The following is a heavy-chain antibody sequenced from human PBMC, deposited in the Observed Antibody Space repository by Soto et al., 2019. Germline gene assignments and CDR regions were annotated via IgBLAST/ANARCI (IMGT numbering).Heavy chain of an antibody. CDR2: INPSGGNT. D-gene: IGHD6-19*01. V-gene: IGHV1-46*03. CDR1: GDTFSSYY. Sequence: GASVKLSCKASGDTFSSYYMHWVRQAPGQGLEWMGVINPSGGNTNYAQKLQGRVTMTRDTSTTTVYMELSSLTSEDTAVYYCARASVSGRRFDYWSQGTLVTVSS. CDR3: ARASVSGRRFDY. J-gene: IGHJ4*02.